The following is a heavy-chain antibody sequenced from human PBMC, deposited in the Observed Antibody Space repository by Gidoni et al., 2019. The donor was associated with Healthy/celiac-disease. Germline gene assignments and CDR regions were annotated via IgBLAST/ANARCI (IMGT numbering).Heavy chain of an antibody. D-gene: IGHD5-12*01. CDR1: GFTFRDYY. CDR2: ISSSSSYT. V-gene: IGHV3-11*05. Sequence: QVQLVESGGGLVKPGGSLRLSCAASGFTFRDYYMSWIRQAPGKGLEWVSYISSSSSYTNYADSVKGRCTISRDNAKNSLYLQMNSLRAEDTAVYYCARDGLWGGYDFFDYWGQGTLVTVSS. CDR3: ARDGLWGGYDFFDY. J-gene: IGHJ4*02.